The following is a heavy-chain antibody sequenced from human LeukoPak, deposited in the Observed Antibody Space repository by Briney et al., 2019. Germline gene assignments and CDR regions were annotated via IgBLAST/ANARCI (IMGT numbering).Heavy chain of an antibody. Sequence: SETLSLTCTVSGASISNYQCSWIRQTAGKRLEWIGHIDSSGGTYYNPSLKSGVTMSVDTSKNQVFVKLTSVTAADTAVYYCVRDGYSTAWGYYSDSWGQGILVTVSS. V-gene: IGHV4-4*07. D-gene: IGHD4-11*01. CDR1: GASISNYQ. CDR2: IDSSGGT. CDR3: VRDGYSTAWGYYSDS. J-gene: IGHJ4*02.